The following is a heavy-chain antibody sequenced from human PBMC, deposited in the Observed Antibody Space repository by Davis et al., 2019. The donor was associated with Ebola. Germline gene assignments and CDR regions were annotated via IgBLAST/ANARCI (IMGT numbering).Heavy chain of an antibody. CDR3: ARIRWLVGYYFDY. D-gene: IGHD6-19*01. J-gene: IGHJ4*02. CDR2: ISYDGSNK. CDR1: GFTFSSYW. Sequence: PGGSLRLSCAASGFTFSSYWMSWVRQAPGKGLEWVAVISYDGSNKYYADSVKGRFTISRDNSKNTLYLQMNSLRAEDTAVYYCARIRWLVGYYFDYWGQGTLVTVSS. V-gene: IGHV3-30*03.